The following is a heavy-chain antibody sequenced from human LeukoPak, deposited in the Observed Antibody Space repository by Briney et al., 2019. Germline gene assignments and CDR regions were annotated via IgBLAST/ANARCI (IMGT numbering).Heavy chain of an antibody. D-gene: IGHD1-26*01. CDR1: GYTFTSYG. J-gene: IGHJ4*02. V-gene: IGHV1-69*13. Sequence: SVKVSCKASGYTFTSYGISWVRQAPGQGLEWMGGIIPIFGTANYAQKFQGRVTITADESTSTAYKELSSLRSEDTAVYYCAMDPRYSGSYSGLGYFDYWGQGTLVTVSS. CDR2: IIPIFGTA. CDR3: AMDPRYSGSYSGLGYFDY.